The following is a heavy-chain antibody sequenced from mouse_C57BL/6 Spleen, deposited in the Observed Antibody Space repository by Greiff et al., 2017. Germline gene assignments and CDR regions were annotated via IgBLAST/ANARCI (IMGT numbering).Heavy chain of an antibody. CDR2: IHPNSGST. CDR1: GYTFTSYW. Sequence: QVQLQQPGAELVKPGASVKLSCKASGYTFTSYWMHWVKQRPGQGLEWIGMIHPNSGSTNYNEKFKSKATLTVDKSSSTAYMQLSSLTSEDSAVXYCARESHSKEGFAYWGQGTLVTVSA. CDR3: ARESHSKEGFAY. D-gene: IGHD2-5*01. V-gene: IGHV1-64*01. J-gene: IGHJ3*01.